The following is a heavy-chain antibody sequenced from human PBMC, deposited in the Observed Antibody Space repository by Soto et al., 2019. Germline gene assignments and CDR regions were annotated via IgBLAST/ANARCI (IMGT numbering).Heavy chain of an antibody. Sequence: QVQLVQSGAEVKKPGSSVKVSCKASGGTFSSYAISWVRQAPGQGLEWMGGIIPIFGTANYAQKFQGRVTITEDESTSTAYMELGSLRSEDTAVYYCEADVVVVADGYNWFDPWGQGTLVTVSS. D-gene: IGHD2-15*01. CDR3: EADVVVVADGYNWFDP. CDR1: GGTFSSYA. V-gene: IGHV1-69*01. CDR2: IIPIFGTA. J-gene: IGHJ5*02.